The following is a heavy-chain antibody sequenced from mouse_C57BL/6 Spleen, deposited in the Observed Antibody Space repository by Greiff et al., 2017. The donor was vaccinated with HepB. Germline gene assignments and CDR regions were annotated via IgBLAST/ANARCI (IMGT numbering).Heavy chain of an antibody. V-gene: IGHV5-4*01. D-gene: IGHD1-1*01. CDR3: ARDRLLRYRYFDV. J-gene: IGHJ1*03. CDR2: ISDGGSYT. Sequence: EVKLVESGGGLVKPGGSLKLSCAASGFTFSSYAMSWVRQTPEKRLEWVATISDGGSYTYYPDNVKGRFTISRDNAKNNLYLQMSHLKSEDTAMYYCARDRLLRYRYFDVWGTGTTVTVSS. CDR1: GFTFSSYA.